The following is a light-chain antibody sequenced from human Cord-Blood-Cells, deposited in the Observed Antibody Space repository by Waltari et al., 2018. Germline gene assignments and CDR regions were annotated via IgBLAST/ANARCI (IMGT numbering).Light chain of an antibody. Sequence: QSALTQPASVSGSPGQSNTISCTGTSSDVGSYNLVSWYQRHPGKAPKLMIYEGSKRPSGVSNRFSGSKSGNTASLTISGLQAEDEADYYCCSYAGSSTVFGGGTKLTVL. J-gene: IGLJ3*02. CDR3: CSYAGSSTV. CDR2: EGS. V-gene: IGLV2-23*01. CDR1: SSDVGSYNL.